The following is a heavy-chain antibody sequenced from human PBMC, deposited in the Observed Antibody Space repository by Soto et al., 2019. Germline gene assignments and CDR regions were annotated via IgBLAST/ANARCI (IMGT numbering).Heavy chain of an antibody. J-gene: IGHJ4*02. CDR3: ARDLGSGYDPGDY. V-gene: IGHV1-69*14. CDR1: GDIFSGYS. D-gene: IGHD5-12*01. Sequence: QVQLVQSGAEVKKPGSSVKVSCKTSGDIFSGYSISWVRQAPGQGLEWMGGIIPIFGTTNYAQRFHGRVTTTADKSTSTLYMELYSLKSEDTAVYYCARDLGSGYDPGDYWGQGTLVTVSS. CDR2: IIPIFGTT.